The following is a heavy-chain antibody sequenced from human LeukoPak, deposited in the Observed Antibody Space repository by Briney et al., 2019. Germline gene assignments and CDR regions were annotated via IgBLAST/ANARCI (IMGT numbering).Heavy chain of an antibody. V-gene: IGHV1-46*01. CDR2: INPSGGST. J-gene: IGHJ4*02. D-gene: IGHD3-22*01. Sequence: GASVKVSCKASGYTFTSYYMHWVRQAPGQGLEWMGIINPSGGSTSYAQKFQGRVTMTRDTSTSTVYMELSSLRSEDMAVYYCASRGVNYYDSSGYSAFDYWGQGTLVTVSS. CDR1: GYTFTSYY. CDR3: ASRGVNYYDSSGYSAFDY.